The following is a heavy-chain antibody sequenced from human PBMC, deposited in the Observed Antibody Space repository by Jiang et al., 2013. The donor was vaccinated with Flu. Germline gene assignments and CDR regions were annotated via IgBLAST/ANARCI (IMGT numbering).Heavy chain of an antibody. CDR2: ISSDGGTT. V-gene: IGHV3-74*01. CDR3: AREGIAVAGTEFDS. J-gene: IGHJ4*02. CDR1: GFTFSGHW. Sequence: VQLVESGGGLVQPGGSLRLSCAVSGFTFSGHWMHWVRQAPGKGLVWVSRISSDGGTTNYADSVKGRFTISRDNAKNTLYLQMNSLRDEDTAVYYCAREGIAVAGTEFDSWGQGTLVTVSS. D-gene: IGHD6-19*01.